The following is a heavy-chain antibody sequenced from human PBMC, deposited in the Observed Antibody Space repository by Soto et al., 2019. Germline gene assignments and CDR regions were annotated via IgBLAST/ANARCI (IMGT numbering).Heavy chain of an antibody. V-gene: IGHV3-23*01. CDR3: ARVVSGFSNSLNN. CDR2: IGGSGGYI. D-gene: IGHD1-1*01. CDR1: GFNFNAYA. Sequence: EVQLLESGGGIVQPGGSLRLSCAASGFNFNAYAMTWVRQAPGEGREWVSAIGGSGGYIYYAASVKGRFTISRDNSTDTVDLERKSLRAEDTALYYCARVVSGFSNSLNNWGKGILVAVSS. J-gene: IGHJ4*02.